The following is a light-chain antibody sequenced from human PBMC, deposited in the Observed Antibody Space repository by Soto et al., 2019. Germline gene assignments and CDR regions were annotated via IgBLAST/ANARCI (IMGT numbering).Light chain of an antibody. V-gene: IGLV7-46*01. CDR1: TGPVTRGHW. J-gene: IGLJ3*02. CDR2: DTT. CDR3: LLSYGPPWV. Sequence: QSVVTQEPSVTVSPGGTVTLTCGSSTGPVTRGHWPYWFQQKPGQAPRTIIYDTTTTESWTPARFSGSLLGGKAALTLSGALPEDEGDYYCLLSYGPPWVLGGGTKLTVI.